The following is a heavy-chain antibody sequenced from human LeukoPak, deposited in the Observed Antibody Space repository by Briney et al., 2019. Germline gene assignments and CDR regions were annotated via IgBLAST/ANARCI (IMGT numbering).Heavy chain of an antibody. D-gene: IGHD3-9*01. Sequence: ASVKVSCKASGYTFSNYAISWVRQAPGQGLEWMGWISPKNGRGSYANNFQGRVTMTTDTSTSTVYMEVTSLTSDDTAVYYCARDVVTDYYWWFDPWGQGTLVTVSS. CDR1: GYTFSNYA. CDR2: ISPKNGRG. J-gene: IGHJ5*02. V-gene: IGHV1-18*04. CDR3: ARDVVTDYYWWFDP.